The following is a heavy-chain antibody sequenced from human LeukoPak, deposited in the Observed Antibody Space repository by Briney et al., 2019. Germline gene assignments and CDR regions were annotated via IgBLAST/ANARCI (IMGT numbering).Heavy chain of an antibody. Sequence: PSEILSLTCNVSGGSISSYYCSWIRQTPGKGLEWLGYLSYTGRTNYNPSLNSRLTISVDTSKKQFSLKLKSVTSADTAVYFCAGSPVHWDRFNHWGQGTLVTVSS. V-gene: IGHV4-59*01. CDR2: LSYTGRT. D-gene: IGHD1-26*01. J-gene: IGHJ4*02. CDR3: AGSPVHWDRFNH. CDR1: GGSISSYY.